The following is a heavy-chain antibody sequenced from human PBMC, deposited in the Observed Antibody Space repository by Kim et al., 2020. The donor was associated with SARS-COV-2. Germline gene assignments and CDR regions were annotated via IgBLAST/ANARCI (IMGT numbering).Heavy chain of an antibody. CDR3: ARGGYSSSWRNWFDP. J-gene: IGHJ5*02. V-gene: IGHV3-21*01. CDR2: ISSSSSYI. CDR1: GFTFSSYS. Sequence: GGSLRLSCAASGFTFSSYSMNWVRQAPGKGLEWVSSISSSSSYIYYADSVKGRFTISRDNAKNSLYLQMNSLRAEDTAVYYCARGGYSSSWRNWFDPWGQGTLVTVSS. D-gene: IGHD6-13*01.